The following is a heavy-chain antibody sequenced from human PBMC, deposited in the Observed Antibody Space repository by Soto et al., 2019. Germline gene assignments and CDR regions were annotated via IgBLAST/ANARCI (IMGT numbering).Heavy chain of an antibody. Sequence: ASVKVSCKASGYTFNFYGITWVRQSPGQGLEWMGWISGFNGNTNYAADLQGRVTMTTDTSTSTAYMELRGLRSDDTAVYYCARIGVSSGHESPDFDSWGQGTLVTVSS. D-gene: IGHD3-16*01. CDR3: ARIGVSSGHESPDFDS. J-gene: IGHJ4*02. CDR1: GYTFNFYG. CDR2: ISGFNGNT. V-gene: IGHV1-18*01.